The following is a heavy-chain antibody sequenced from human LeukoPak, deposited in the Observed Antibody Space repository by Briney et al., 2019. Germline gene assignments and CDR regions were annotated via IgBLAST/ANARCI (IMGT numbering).Heavy chain of an antibody. Sequence: GGSLRLSCAASGFTFSSYGMHWVRQAPGKGLEWVAVISYDGSNKYYADSVKGRFTISRDNSKNTLYLQMNSLRAEDTAVYYCAREYPSTYSFDSWGQGTLVTVSS. J-gene: IGHJ4*02. V-gene: IGHV3-30*03. CDR1: GFTFSSYG. D-gene: IGHD1-1*01. CDR3: AREYPSTYSFDS. CDR2: ISYDGSNK.